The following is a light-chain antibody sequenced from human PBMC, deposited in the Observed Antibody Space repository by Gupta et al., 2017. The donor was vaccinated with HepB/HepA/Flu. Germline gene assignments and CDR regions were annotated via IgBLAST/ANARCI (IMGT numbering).Light chain of an antibody. J-gene: IGKJ2*01. CDR2: TTS. CDR3: QRSSSTRST. V-gene: IGKV1-39*01. CDR1: QSVSRY. Sequence: DIQMTQSPSSLSASVGDRVTITCRASQSVSRYVNWYQQKQGGDPKLLIYTTSTLQSGVPARFSGSAFGTDFSLTINKLHPEDFATYYFQRSSSTRSTFVPGTKMDI.